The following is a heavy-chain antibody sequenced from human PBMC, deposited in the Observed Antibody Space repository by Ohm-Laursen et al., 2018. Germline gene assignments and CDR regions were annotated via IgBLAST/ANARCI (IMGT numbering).Heavy chain of an antibody. J-gene: IGHJ4*02. V-gene: IGHV3-21*01. Sequence: SLRLSCSASGFTFSTYWMSWVRQAPGKGLEWVSSISSSSSYIYYADSVKGRFTISRDNAKNSLYLQMNSLRAEDTAVYYCAREAEGATFDYWGQGTLVTVSS. CDR3: AREAEGATFDY. D-gene: IGHD1-26*01. CDR2: ISSSSSYI. CDR1: GFTFSTYW.